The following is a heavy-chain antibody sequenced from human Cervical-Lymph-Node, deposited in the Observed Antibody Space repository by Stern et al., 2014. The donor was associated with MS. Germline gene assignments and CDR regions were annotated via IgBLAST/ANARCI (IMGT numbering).Heavy chain of an antibody. CDR2: IWYAGSTE. Sequence: VQLVESGGGVVQPGRSLRLSCAASSFSDYGMHWVRQAPGKGLEWGALIWYAGSTEYYADSVKGRFAISRDRSKSTLYLQMNSLRVEDTAVYFCASHRGGGFYLDYWGQGTLVTVSS. CDR1: SFSDYG. V-gene: IGHV3-33*01. D-gene: IGHD3-16*01. CDR3: ASHRGGGFYLDY. J-gene: IGHJ4*02.